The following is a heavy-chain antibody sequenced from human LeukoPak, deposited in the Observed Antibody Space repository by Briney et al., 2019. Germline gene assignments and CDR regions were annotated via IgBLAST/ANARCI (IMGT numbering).Heavy chain of an antibody. CDR1: GVSFSGYY. CDR2: INHSGST. D-gene: IGHD2-2*01. V-gene: IGHV4-34*01. CDR3: ARHGARWIVPARGAFDI. Sequence: SETLSLTCAVYGVSFSGYYWSWIRQPPGKGLEWIGEINHSGSTNYNPSLKSRVTISVDTSKNQFSLKLSSVTAADTAVYYCARHGARWIVPARGAFDIWGQGTMVTVSS. J-gene: IGHJ3*02.